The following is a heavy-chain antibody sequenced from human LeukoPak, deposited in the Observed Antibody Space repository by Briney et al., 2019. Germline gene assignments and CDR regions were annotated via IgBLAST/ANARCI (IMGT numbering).Heavy chain of an antibody. Sequence: NPSQTLSLTCAVSGGSISSGGYSWSWIRQPPGKGLEWIGYIYYSGSTYYNPSLKSRVTISVDTSKNQFSLKLSPVTAADTAVYYCARDKGHGRFDPWGQGTLVTVSS. CDR3: ARDKGHGRFDP. CDR2: IYYSGST. CDR1: GGSISSGGYS. V-gene: IGHV4-30-4*07. J-gene: IGHJ5*02.